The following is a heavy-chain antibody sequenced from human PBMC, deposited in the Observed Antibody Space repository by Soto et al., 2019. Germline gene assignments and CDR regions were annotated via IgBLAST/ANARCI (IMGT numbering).Heavy chain of an antibody. CDR2: ISGSGGTK. CDR1: GFTFSSYA. Sequence: GGSLRLSCAASGFTFSSYAMTWVRQAPGKGLEWVSGISGSGGTKYYADSVRGRFSISRDNSQNTLYLQMSSLRAEDTAIYYCARDTFPGYCSGGNCHSVGGADCWGLGTLVTVSS. D-gene: IGHD2-15*01. CDR3: ARDTFPGYCSGGNCHSVGGADC. V-gene: IGHV3-23*01. J-gene: IGHJ4*02.